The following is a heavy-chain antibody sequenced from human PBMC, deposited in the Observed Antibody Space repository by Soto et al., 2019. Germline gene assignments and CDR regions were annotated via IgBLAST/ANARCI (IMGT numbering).Heavy chain of an antibody. CDR3: ATPYRGSSSSTNYGMDV. CDR2: IYYSGST. V-gene: IGHV4-39*01. D-gene: IGHD6-6*01. CDR1: GGSISSSSYY. Sequence: SETLSLTCTVSGGSISSSSYYWGWIRQPPGKGLEWIGSIYYSGSTYYNPSLKSRVTISVDTSKNQFSLKLSSVAAADTAVYYCATPYRGSSSSTNYGMDVWGQGITVTVSS. J-gene: IGHJ6*02.